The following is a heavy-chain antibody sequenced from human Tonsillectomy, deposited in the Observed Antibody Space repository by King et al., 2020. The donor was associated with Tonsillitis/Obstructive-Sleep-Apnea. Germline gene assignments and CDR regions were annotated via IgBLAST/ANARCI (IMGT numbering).Heavy chain of an antibody. V-gene: IGHV2-26*01. CDR1: GFSLSNARMG. CDR3: ARIPGYYAGSNWFDP. Sequence: VTLQESGPVLVKPTETLTLTCTVSGFSLSNARMGVSWIRQPPGKALEWLAHIFSNDEKSYSTSLKSRLTISKDTSKSQVVLTMTNLDPVDTATYYCARIPGYYAGSNWFDPWGQGTLVTVSS. J-gene: IGHJ5*02. D-gene: IGHD3-10*01. CDR2: IFSNDEK.